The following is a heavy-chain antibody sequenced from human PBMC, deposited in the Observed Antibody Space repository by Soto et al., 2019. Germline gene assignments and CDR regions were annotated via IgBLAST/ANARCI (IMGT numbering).Heavy chain of an antibody. Sequence: SETLSLTCTVSGGSISSSSYYWGWIRQPPGKGLEWIGSIYYSGSTYYNPSLKSRVTISVDTSKNQFSLKLSSVTAADTAVYYCARQDYYGSGSYCVAVWGQGTTVTVSS. V-gene: IGHV4-39*01. CDR1: GGSISSSSYY. CDR3: ARQDYYGSGSYCVAV. CDR2: IYYSGST. J-gene: IGHJ6*02. D-gene: IGHD3-10*01.